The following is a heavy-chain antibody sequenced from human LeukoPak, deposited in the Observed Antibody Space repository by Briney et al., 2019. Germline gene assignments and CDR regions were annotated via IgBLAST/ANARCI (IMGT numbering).Heavy chain of an antibody. V-gene: IGHV4-39*01. Sequence: SETLSLTCTVSGGSISSSSYYWGWIRQPPGKGLEWIGSIYYSGSTYYNPSLKSRVTISVDTSKNQFSLKLSSVTAADTAVYYCARVVVVAATLARWFDPWGQGTLVTVFS. J-gene: IGHJ5*02. CDR1: GGSISSSSYY. D-gene: IGHD2-15*01. CDR3: ARVVVVAATLARWFDP. CDR2: IYYSGST.